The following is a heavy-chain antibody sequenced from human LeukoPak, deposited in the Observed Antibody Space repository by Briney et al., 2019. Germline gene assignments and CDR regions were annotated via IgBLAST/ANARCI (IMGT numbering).Heavy chain of an antibody. V-gene: IGHV1-69*04. CDR3: ARDGGLGYCTNGVCYLY. J-gene: IGHJ4*02. CDR1: GGTFSSYA. Sequence: SVKVSCKASGGTFSSYAISWVRQAPGQGLEWMGRIIPILGIANYAQKFQGRVTITADKSTSTAYTELSSLRSEDTAVYYCARDGGLGYCTNGVCYLYWGQGTLVTVSS. D-gene: IGHD2-8*01. CDR2: IIPILGIA.